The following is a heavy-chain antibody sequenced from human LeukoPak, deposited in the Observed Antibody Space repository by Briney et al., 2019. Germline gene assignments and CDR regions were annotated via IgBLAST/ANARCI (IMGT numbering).Heavy chain of an antibody. J-gene: IGHJ5*02. D-gene: IGHD3-10*01. Sequence: ASVKVSCKASGYTFTGYYMHWVRQAPGQGLEWMGWINPNSGGTNYAQKFQGRVTMTRDTSISTAYMELSRLTSDDTAMYYCATSTNYGSGSYWFDPWGQGTLVTVSS. V-gene: IGHV1-2*02. CDR3: ATSTNYGSGSYWFDP. CDR1: GYTFTGYY. CDR2: INPNSGGT.